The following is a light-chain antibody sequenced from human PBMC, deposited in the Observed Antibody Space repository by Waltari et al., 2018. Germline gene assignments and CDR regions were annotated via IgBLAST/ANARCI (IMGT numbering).Light chain of an antibody. J-gene: IGLJ2*01. CDR3: QSYDGSHVV. Sequence: QSVLTQPPSVSGAPGQRVTIPCTGRSSTIGARDGVHWSQQLPGTAPRLLIYGNNNRPSGVPDRFSGSKSGTSASLAITGLQAEDEADYYCQSYDGSHVVFGGGTKLTVL. CDR2: GNN. CDR1: SSTIGARDG. V-gene: IGLV1-40*01.